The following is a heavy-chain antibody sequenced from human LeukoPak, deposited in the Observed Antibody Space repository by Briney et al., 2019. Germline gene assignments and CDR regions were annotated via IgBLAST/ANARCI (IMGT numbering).Heavy chain of an antibody. Sequence: GGSLRLSCAASGFTFDDYAMHWVRQAPGKGLEWVSGISWNSGSIGYADSVKGRFTISRDNAKNTLYLQMNSLRAEDTAVYYCAKDRLYCSGGSCNYDAFDIWGQGTMVTVSS. CDR1: GFTFDDYA. D-gene: IGHD2-15*01. J-gene: IGHJ3*02. CDR2: ISWNSGSI. V-gene: IGHV3-9*01. CDR3: AKDRLYCSGGSCNYDAFDI.